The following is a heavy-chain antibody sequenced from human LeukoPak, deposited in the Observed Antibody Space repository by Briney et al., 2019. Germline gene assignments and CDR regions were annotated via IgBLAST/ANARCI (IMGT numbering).Heavy chain of an antibody. CDR2: ISSSSSYI. D-gene: IGHD2-21*02. Sequence: GGSLRLSCAASGFTFSSYSMNWVRQAPGKGLEWVSSISSSSSYIYYADSVKGRFTISRDNSKNTLYLQMNSLRAEDTAVYYCAKGAPPGTAAFDIWGQGTMVTVSS. CDR1: GFTFSSYS. CDR3: AKGAPPGTAAFDI. V-gene: IGHV3-21*04. J-gene: IGHJ3*02.